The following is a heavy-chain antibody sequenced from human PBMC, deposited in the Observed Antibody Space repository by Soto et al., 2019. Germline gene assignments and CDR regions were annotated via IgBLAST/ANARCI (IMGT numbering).Heavy chain of an antibody. CDR2: ISSSGSTI. CDR1: GFTFSSYE. D-gene: IGHD3-22*01. Sequence: VGSLRLSCAASGFTFSSYEMNWVRQAPGKGLEWVSYISSSGSTIYYADSVKGRFTISRDNAKNSLYLQMNSLRAEDTAVYYCARDSRRSRGIVVEPWGQGTLVTVSS. V-gene: IGHV3-48*03. J-gene: IGHJ5*02. CDR3: ARDSRRSRGIVVEP.